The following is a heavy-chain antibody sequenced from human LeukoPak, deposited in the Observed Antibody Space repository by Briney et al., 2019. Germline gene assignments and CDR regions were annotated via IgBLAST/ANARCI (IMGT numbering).Heavy chain of an antibody. V-gene: IGHV4-4*07. CDR3: AREFDF. J-gene: IGHJ4*02. CDR1: SGSISGYY. CDR2: IYTDGNT. Sequence: SETLSLTCTVSSGSISGYYWSWLRQPAGKGLEWIGHIYTDGNTNHNPSLKSRVTMSVDTSENQFSLRLSSVTAADTAVYYCAREFDFWGQGTLVTVSS.